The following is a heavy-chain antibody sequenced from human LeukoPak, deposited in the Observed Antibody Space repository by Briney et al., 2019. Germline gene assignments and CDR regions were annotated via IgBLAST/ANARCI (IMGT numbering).Heavy chain of an antibody. CDR3: ARHRMYYDGSGYYWFDP. J-gene: IGHJ5*02. D-gene: IGHD3-22*01. V-gene: IGHV4-4*09. Sequence: SETLSLTCTVSGGSISSYYWSWIRQPPGKGLEWIGYIYTSGSTNYNPSLKSRVTISVDTSKNQFSLKLSSVTAADTAVYYCARHRMYYDGSGYYWFDPWGQGTLVTVSS. CDR2: IYTSGST. CDR1: GGSISSYY.